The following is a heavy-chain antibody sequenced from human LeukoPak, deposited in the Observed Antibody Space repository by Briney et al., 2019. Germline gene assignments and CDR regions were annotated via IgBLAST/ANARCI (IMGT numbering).Heavy chain of an antibody. J-gene: IGHJ6*02. Sequence: GGSLRLSCAASGFISSGSAMRWVRQASGKGLEWVGRIRSKANSYATAYAASVKGRFTISRDDSKNTAYLQMNSLKTEDTAVYYCTRRGDYGYYYYGMDVWGQGTTVTVSS. V-gene: IGHV3-73*01. CDR2: IRSKANSYAT. CDR3: TRRGDYGYYYYGMDV. D-gene: IGHD4-17*01. CDR1: GFISSGSA.